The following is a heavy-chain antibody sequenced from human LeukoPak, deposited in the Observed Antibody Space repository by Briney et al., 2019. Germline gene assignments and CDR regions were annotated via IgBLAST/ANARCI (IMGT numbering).Heavy chain of an antibody. D-gene: IGHD4-17*01. CDR1: GGSISSSNW. J-gene: IGHJ5*02. CDR3: ARVDYGDFLRYNWFDP. Sequence: SGTLSLTCAVSGGSISSSNWWSWVRQPPGKGPEWIGEIYHSGSTNYNPSLKSRVTISVDKSKNQFSLKLSSVTAADTAVYYCARVDYGDFLRYNWFDPWGQGTLVTVSS. V-gene: IGHV4-4*02. CDR2: IYHSGST.